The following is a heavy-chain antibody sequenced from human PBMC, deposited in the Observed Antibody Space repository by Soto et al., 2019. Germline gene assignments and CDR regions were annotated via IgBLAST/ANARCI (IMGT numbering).Heavy chain of an antibody. D-gene: IGHD4-4*01. Sequence: GGSLRLSCAASGFTFDDYAMHWVRQAPGKGLEWVSGISWNSGSIGYADSVKGRFTISRDNAKNSLYLQMNSLRAEDTALYYCATLEPVFDYSNQTLYYYYYYMDVWGKGTTVTVSS. CDR1: GFTFDDYA. CDR3: ATLEPVFDYSNQTLYYYYYYMDV. CDR2: ISWNSGSI. V-gene: IGHV3-9*01. J-gene: IGHJ6*03.